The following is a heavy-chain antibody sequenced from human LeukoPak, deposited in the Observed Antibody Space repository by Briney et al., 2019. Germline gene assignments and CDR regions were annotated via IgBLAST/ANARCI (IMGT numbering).Heavy chain of an antibody. CDR3: ARGSAHWNSNYYMDV. CDR2: ISAYNGNT. CDR1: GYTFTSYG. Sequence: ASVKVSCKASGYTFTSYGISWVRQAPGQGLEWMGWISAYNGNTNYAQKLQGRVTMTTDTSTSTAYMELRSLRSDDTAVYYCARGSAHWNSNYYMDVWGKGTTVTVSS. J-gene: IGHJ6*03. D-gene: IGHD1-1*01. V-gene: IGHV1-18*01.